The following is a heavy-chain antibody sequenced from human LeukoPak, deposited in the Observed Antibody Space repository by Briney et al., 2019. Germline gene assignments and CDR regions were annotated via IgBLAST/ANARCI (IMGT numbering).Heavy chain of an antibody. Sequence: SVKVSCKASGGTFSSYAISWVRQAPGPGLEWMGRIIPILGIANYAQKFQGRVTITADKSTSTAYMELSSLRSEDTAVYYCATVTMAYSSGWYTYDYWGQGTLVTVSS. CDR1: GGTFSSYA. CDR2: IIPILGIA. J-gene: IGHJ4*02. V-gene: IGHV1-69*04. CDR3: ATVTMAYSSGWYTYDY. D-gene: IGHD6-19*01.